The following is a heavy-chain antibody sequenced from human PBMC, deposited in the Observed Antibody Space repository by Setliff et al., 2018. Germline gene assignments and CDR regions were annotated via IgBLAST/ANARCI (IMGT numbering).Heavy chain of an antibody. Sequence: ASETLSLTCTVSGGSISTYYWSWIRQPPGKGLEWIGYVYYSGIANYSPSLKSRLTISVDTSKNQFSLKLSSVTAAGTAVYYCARAHTWSLPNDNSGYPGWFDPWGQGTLVTVSS. CDR1: GGSISTYY. CDR2: VYYSGIA. CDR3: ARAHTWSLPNDNSGYPGWFDP. J-gene: IGHJ5*02. V-gene: IGHV4-59*08. D-gene: IGHD3-22*01.